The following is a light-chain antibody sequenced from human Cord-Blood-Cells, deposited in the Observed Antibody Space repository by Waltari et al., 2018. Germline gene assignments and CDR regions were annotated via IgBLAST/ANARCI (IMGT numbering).Light chain of an antibody. CDR2: KAS. CDR3: QQYNSYST. CDR1: QRISSW. J-gene: IGKJ1*01. V-gene: IGKV1-5*03. Sequence: DIQMTQSHSTLSESVAHRVTITCRASQRISSWLAWYQQKPGKAPKLLIYKASSLESGVPSRFSGSGSGTEFTLTISSLQPDDFATYYCQQYNSYSTFGQGTKVEIK.